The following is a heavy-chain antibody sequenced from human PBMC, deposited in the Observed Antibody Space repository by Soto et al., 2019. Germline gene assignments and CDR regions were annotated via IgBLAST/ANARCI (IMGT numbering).Heavy chain of an antibody. CDR2: FEPEDGET. CDR3: ARQRVYGGNSYYFYTMDV. J-gene: IGHJ6*02. V-gene: IGHV1-24*01. CDR1: GYTLTELS. Sequence: ASVKVSCKVSGYTLTELSMHWVRQAPGKGLEWMGGFEPEDGETIYAQKFQGRVTMTEDTSTDTAYMELSSLRSEDTAVYYCARQRVYGGNSYYFYTMDVWGQGTTVTVSS. D-gene: IGHD4-4*01.